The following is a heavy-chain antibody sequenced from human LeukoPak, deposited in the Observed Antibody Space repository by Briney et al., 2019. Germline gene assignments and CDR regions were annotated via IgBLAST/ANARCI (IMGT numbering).Heavy chain of an antibody. D-gene: IGHD2-15*01. CDR3: ARGRYCSADICSGGDALDI. V-gene: IGHV4-4*07. CDR1: GGSINNYY. J-gene: IGHJ3*02. CDR2: IYTRGST. Sequence: PSETLSLTCTVSGGSINNYYWGWIRQPAGKGLEWIGRIYTRGSTNYNPSLKSRVTMSVDTSKNQFSLKLSSVTAADTAVYYCARGRYCSADICSGGDALDIWGQGTMVSVSS.